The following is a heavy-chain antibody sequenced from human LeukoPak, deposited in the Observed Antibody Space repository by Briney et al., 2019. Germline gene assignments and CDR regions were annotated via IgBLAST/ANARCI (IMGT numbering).Heavy chain of an antibody. J-gene: IGHJ4*02. CDR1: GFTLSSYG. V-gene: IGHV3-30*18. CDR3: AKDTSMVIDY. CDR2: ISSDGSNK. Sequence: GGSLRLSCAASGFTLSSYGMHWVRQAPGKGLEWVAVISSDGSNKYYEDSVKGRFTISRDGSKNTLYLQMNSLRADDTAIYYCAKDTSMVIDYWGQRTLVTVSS. D-gene: IGHD5-18*01.